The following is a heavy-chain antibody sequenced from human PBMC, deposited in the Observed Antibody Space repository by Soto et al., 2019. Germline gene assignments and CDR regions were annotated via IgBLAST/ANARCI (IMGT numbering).Heavy chain of an antibody. D-gene: IGHD6-6*01. CDR3: ARDGGIAARLVNYYGMDV. CDR2: ISYDGSNK. CDR1: GFTFSSYA. J-gene: IGHJ6*02. Sequence: QVQLVESGGGVVQPGRSPRLSCAASGFTFSSYAMHWVRQAPGKGLEWVAVISYDGSNKYYADSVKGRFTISRDNSKDTLYLQMNRLRGEDTAVYYCARDGGIAARLVNYYGMDVWCQGTTVTVAS. V-gene: IGHV3-30-3*01.